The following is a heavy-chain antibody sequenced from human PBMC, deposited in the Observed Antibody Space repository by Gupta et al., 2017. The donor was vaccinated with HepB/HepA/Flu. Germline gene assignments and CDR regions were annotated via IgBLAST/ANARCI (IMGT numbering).Heavy chain of an antibody. J-gene: IGHJ4*02. D-gene: IGHD3-22*01. CDR1: GDSISSYY. CDR2: IYNSGTT. V-gene: IGHV4-59*01. CDR3: ARGGGGYYPLAY. Sequence: QVQLQESGPGLVRPSETLSLTCTVSGDSISSYYWSWIRQPPGKGLEWIGYIYNSGTTYYNPSLKSRVTISVDTSKNQFSLRLTSVTAADTAVYYCARGGGGYYPLAYWGQGTLVTGSS.